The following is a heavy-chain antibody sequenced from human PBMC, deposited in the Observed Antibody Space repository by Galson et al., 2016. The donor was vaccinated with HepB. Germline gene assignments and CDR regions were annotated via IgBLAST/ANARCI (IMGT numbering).Heavy chain of an antibody. J-gene: IGHJ4*02. V-gene: IGHV3-30*18. CDR1: GFTFSNYA. D-gene: IGHD5-18*01. CDR2: ISNDGRDK. Sequence: SLRLSCAASGFTFSNYATHWVRQAPGKGLEWVAVISNDGRDKHYADSVKGRFTISRDKSKNTLYLQMSSLRAEDTAVYYCAKDSRRAGYSYGSSYFDYWGQGTLVTVSS. CDR3: AKDSRRAGYSYGSSYFDY.